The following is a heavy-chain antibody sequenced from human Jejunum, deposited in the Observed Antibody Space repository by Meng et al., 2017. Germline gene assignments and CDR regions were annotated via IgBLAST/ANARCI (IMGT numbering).Heavy chain of an antibody. CDR1: GGCSITKSYY. J-gene: IGHJ4*02. CDR3: ARDRSAGWYFY. Sequence: PVMRKSWETLSLRCTATGGCSITKSYYWCCIRQPPEKGLEWIGNIDNNGNKSYNQSLTGRVIITSDTSKRTFSLKMSSVTAADTAVYFCARDRSAGWYFYWGQGTLVTVSS. D-gene: IGHD6-19*01. CDR2: IDNNGNK. V-gene: IGHV4-39*07.